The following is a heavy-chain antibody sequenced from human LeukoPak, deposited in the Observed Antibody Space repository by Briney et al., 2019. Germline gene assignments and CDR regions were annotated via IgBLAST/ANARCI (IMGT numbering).Heavy chain of an antibody. CDR3: AKAPGHTTPLPGASTRAYYLDS. J-gene: IGHJ4*02. V-gene: IGHV4-38-2*02. CDR1: GYSINGGYY. CDR2: IYQSGNT. D-gene: IGHD1-1*01. Sequence: SETLSLTCSVSGYSINGGYYWGWIRQPPGKGLEWIGGIYQSGNTYYNPSLRSRVTISVDTSKNQFSLKLTSVTAADTAVYYCAKAPGHTTPLPGASTRAYYLDSWGQGTLVTISS.